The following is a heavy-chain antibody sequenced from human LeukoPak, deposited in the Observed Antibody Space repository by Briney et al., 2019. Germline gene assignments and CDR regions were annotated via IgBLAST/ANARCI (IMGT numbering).Heavy chain of an antibody. CDR3: ARGQERLGAFDI. V-gene: IGHV4-34*01. Sequence: SETLSLTCAVYGGSFNAYYWSWIRQPPGKGLGWIGEINHGGGTNYNPSLKNRVTISLDTSKNQFSLKLSSVTAADTAIYYCARGQERLGAFDIWGQGTMVTVSS. D-gene: IGHD1-26*01. J-gene: IGHJ3*02. CDR2: INHGGGT. CDR1: GGSFNAYY.